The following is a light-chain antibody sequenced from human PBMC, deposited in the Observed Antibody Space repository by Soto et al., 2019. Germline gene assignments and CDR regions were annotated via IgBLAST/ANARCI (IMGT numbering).Light chain of an antibody. J-gene: IGKJ2*01. CDR3: QQVNGYPHT. V-gene: IGKV1-9*01. CDR2: AAS. CDR1: QGINRH. Sequence: DIQLTQSPSFLSASVGDRVTITCRASQGINRHLAWYQQIPGKGTKLLIYAASTLQSGVPSRFSGSGSGTEFTLATSSLQPEDCATYYCQQVNGYPHTFGQGTKLEIK.